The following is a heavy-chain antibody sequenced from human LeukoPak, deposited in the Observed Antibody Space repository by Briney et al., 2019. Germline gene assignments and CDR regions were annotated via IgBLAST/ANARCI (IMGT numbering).Heavy chain of an antibody. V-gene: IGHV3-7*01. CDR3: TRDRAYGALDY. CDR2: IKQDGSEK. J-gene: IGHJ4*02. Sequence: GGSLRLSCAASGFTFSSYWMSWVRQAPGKGLEWVTNIKQDGSEKYYVDSVKGRFTISRDNAKNSLYLQMNRLRGEDTAVYYCTRDRAYGALDYWGQGALVTVSS. CDR1: GFTFSSYW. D-gene: IGHD4/OR15-4a*01.